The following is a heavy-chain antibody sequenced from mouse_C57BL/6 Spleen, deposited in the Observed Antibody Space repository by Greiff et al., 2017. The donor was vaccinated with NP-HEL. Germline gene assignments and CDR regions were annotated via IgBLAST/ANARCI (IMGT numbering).Heavy chain of an antibody. CDR2: ISYDGSN. D-gene: IGHD1-1*01. CDR1: GYSITSGYY. CDR3: AREAYYYGSSYDAMDY. J-gene: IGHJ4*01. V-gene: IGHV3-6*01. Sequence: DVQLQESGPGLVKPSQSLSLTCSVTGYSITSGYYWNWIRQFPGNKLEWMGYISYDGSNNYNPSLKNRISITRDTSKNQFFLKLNSVTTEDTATYYCAREAYYYGSSYDAMDYWGQGTSVTVSS.